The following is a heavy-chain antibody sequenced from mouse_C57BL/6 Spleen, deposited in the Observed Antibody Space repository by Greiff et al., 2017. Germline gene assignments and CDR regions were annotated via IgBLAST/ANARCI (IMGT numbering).Heavy chain of an antibody. V-gene: IGHV1-26*01. J-gene: IGHJ1*03. CDR3: ATSTMVTTKYFDV. CDR1: GYTFTDYY. Sequence: VQLQQSGPELVKPGASVKISCKASGYTFTDYYMNWVKQSHGKSLEWIGDINPNNGGTSYNQKFKGKATLTVDKSSSTAYMELRSLTSEDSAVYYCATSTMVTTKYFDVWGTGTTVTVSS. CDR2: INPNNGGT. D-gene: IGHD2-2*01.